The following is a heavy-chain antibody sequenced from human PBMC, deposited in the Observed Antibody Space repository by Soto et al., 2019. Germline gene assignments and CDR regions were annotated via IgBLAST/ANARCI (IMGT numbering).Heavy chain of an antibody. CDR1: GYTFTSYA. CDR3: ARDRTALITGTTNGMDV. J-gene: IGHJ6*02. D-gene: IGHD1-20*01. CDR2: INAGNGNT. V-gene: IGHV1-3*01. Sequence: GASVKVSCKASGYTFTSYAMHWVRQAPGQRLEWMGWINAGNGNTKYSQKFQGRVTITRDTSASTAYMELSSLRSEDTAVYYCARDRTALITGTTNGMDVWGQGTTVTVSS.